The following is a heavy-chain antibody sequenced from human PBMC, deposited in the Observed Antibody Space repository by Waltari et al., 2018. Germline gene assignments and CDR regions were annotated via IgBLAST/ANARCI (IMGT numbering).Heavy chain of an antibody. D-gene: IGHD6-13*01. Sequence: QLQLQESGPGLVKPSETLSLTCTVSGGSISSSSYYWGWIRQPPGKGLEWIGSIYYSVSTYYNPSLKSRVTISVDTSKNQFSLKLSSVTAADTAVYYCARVVAAAGKDWYFDLWGRGTLVTVSS. J-gene: IGHJ2*01. V-gene: IGHV4-39*07. CDR2: IYYSVST. CDR1: GGSISSSSYY. CDR3: ARVVAAAGKDWYFDL.